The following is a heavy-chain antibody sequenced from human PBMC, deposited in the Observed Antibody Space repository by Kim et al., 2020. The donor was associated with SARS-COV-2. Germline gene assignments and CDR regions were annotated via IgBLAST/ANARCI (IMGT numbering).Heavy chain of an antibody. V-gene: IGHV5-51*01. CDR3: ARHETTAAGTGY. Sequence: YRPSFQGQVTISADKSISTAYLQWSSLKASDTAMYYCARHETTAAGTGYWGQGTLVTVSS. J-gene: IGHJ4*02. D-gene: IGHD6-13*01.